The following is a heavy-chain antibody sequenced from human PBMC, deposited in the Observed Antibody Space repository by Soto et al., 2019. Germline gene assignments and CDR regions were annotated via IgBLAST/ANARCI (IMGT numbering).Heavy chain of an antibody. CDR1: GFTFSSYP. Sequence: QVQLVESGGGVVQPGRSLRLSCVASGFTFSSYPIHWVRQAPGTGLEWVTTISSDGNDKYSSDSVNGRFTTSRDNSKKTVYLQMNNLRVEDTAVYYCAKEGVADKYYYYGMDVWGQGTTVNVSS. D-gene: IGHD3-3*01. CDR2: ISSDGNDK. J-gene: IGHJ6*02. V-gene: IGHV3-30*04. CDR3: AKEGVADKYYYYGMDV.